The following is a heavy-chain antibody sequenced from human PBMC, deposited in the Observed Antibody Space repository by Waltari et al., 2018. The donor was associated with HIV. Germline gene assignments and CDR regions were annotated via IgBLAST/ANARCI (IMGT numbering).Heavy chain of an antibody. J-gene: IGHJ4*02. D-gene: IGHD1-7*01. V-gene: IGHV1-69*04. CDR2: IIPILGIA. CDR3: ARDPAALTGTTVFWDY. CDR1: GGTFSSYA. Sequence: QVQLVQSGAEVKKPGSSVKVSCKASGGTFSSYAISWVRQAPGQGLEWMGRIIPILGIATYAQKFQGRVTITADKATSTAYMELSSLRSEDTAVYYCARDPAALTGTTVFWDYWGQGTLVTVSS.